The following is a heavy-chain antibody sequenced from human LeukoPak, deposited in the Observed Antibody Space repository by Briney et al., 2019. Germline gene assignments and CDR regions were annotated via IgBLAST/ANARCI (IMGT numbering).Heavy chain of an antibody. CDR1: GFTLDDYA. Sequence: GGSLRLSCAASGFTLDDYAIHWVRQAPGKGLEWVSYISSSGSTIYYADSVEGRFTISRDNAKNSLYLQMNSLRAEDTAVYYCASSPILGIAAAGTFDYWGQGTLVTVSS. CDR3: ASSPILGIAAAGTFDY. V-gene: IGHV3-48*03. D-gene: IGHD6-13*01. CDR2: ISSSGSTI. J-gene: IGHJ4*02.